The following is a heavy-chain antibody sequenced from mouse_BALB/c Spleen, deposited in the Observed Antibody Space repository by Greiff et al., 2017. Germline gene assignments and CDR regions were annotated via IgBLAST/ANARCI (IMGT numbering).Heavy chain of an antibody. V-gene: IGHV3-6*02. J-gene: IGHJ2*01. D-gene: IGHD2-14*01. CDR1: GYSITSGYY. Sequence: EVKLEESGPGLVKPSQSLSLTCSVTGYSITSGYYWNWIRQFPGNKLEWMGYISYDGSNNYNPSLKNRISITRDTSKNQFFLKLNSVTTEDTATYYCARNFRSLYFDYWGQGTTLTVSS. CDR2: ISYDGSN. CDR3: ARNFRSLYFDY.